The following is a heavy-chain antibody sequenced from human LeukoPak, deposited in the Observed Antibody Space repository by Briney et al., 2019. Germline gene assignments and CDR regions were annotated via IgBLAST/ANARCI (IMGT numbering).Heavy chain of an antibody. D-gene: IGHD3-10*01. CDR2: INSDGSST. CDR3: ARGGSYSHNAFDI. V-gene: IGHV3-74*01. CDR1: GFTFSSYV. Sequence: GGSLRLSCAASGFTFSSYVMSWVRQAPGKGLEWVSGINSDGSSTSYADSVKGRFTISRDNAKNTLYLQMNSLRAEGTAVYYCARGGSYSHNAFDIWGQGTMVTVSS. J-gene: IGHJ3*02.